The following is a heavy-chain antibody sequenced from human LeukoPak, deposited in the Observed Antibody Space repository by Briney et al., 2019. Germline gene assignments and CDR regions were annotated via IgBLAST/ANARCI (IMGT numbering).Heavy chain of an antibody. CDR2: INPGDSDT. CDR3: ARLTMVRGVHPMDV. CDR1: GYSFTSYW. J-gene: IGHJ6*02. Sequence: GESLKISCKGSGYSFTSYWIAWVRQMPGKGLEWMGIINPGDSDTRYSPSCQGQVIISADKSINTAYLQWSSLKALDTAMYYCARLTMVRGVHPMDVWGQGTTVTVSS. D-gene: IGHD3-10*01. V-gene: IGHV5-51*01.